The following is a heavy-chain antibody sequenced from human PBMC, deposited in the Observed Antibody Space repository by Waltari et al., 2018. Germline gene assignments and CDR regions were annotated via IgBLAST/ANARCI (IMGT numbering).Heavy chain of an antibody. J-gene: IGHJ5*02. V-gene: IGHV3-9*01. CDR1: GFVFGDCA. Sequence: EMLLAESGGGWVQPGRYTKPSCEASGFVFGDCATHWVRQSPVTGLEWVCGISSNSVNRGCAASLEGRFSVSRGNGKNSLSLEMNNLRPEDTALYFCSRGAFRQLDWALPQLDLWGQGALVIVSS. D-gene: IGHD3-9*01. CDR3: SRGAFRQLDWALPQLDL. CDR2: ISSNSVNR.